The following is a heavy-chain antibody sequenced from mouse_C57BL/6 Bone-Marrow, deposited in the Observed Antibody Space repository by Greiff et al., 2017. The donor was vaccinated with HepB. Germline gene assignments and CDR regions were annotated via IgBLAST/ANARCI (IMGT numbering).Heavy chain of an antibody. D-gene: IGHD2-3*01. CDR3: TKDGY. CDR2: ILPGSGST. V-gene: IGHV1-9*01. J-gene: IGHJ2*01. Sequence: QVQLQPSGAELMKPGASVKLSCKATGYTFTGYWIEWVKQRPGHGLEWIGEILPGSGSTNYNEKFKDKATFTADTSSHTAYLQLSSLTTDDSAIYSCTKDGYWGQGTTLTVSS. CDR1: GYTFTGYW.